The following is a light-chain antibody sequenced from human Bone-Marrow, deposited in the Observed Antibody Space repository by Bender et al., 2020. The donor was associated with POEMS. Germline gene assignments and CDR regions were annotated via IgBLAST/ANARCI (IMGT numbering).Light chain of an antibody. CDR2: RDT. CDR3: QSTDTSDPSPV. Sequence: SYELTQPPSVSLSPGQTARITCSGDALANQYVYWHQQRPGQAPVMVMYRDTQRPSGIPERFSGSRSVSTATLTISGVQAEDEADYYCQSTDTSDPSPVFGGGTKLTVL. V-gene: IGLV3-25*03. CDR1: ALANQY. J-gene: IGLJ3*02.